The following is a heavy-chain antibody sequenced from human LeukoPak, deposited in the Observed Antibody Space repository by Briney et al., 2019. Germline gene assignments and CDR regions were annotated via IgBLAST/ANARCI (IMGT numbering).Heavy chain of an antibody. V-gene: IGHV4-30-2*01. J-gene: IGHJ3*02. Sequence: SETLSLTCAVSGGSIRSGGYSWSWNRPPPGQGLEWIGYMYHSGTTYYNPSLKSRVTISVDRSNNQFSLKLTSVTAADTAVYYCARSFYDSSGLAFDIWGQGTMVTVSS. CDR1: GGSIRSGGYS. D-gene: IGHD3-22*01. CDR2: MYHSGTT. CDR3: ARSFYDSSGLAFDI.